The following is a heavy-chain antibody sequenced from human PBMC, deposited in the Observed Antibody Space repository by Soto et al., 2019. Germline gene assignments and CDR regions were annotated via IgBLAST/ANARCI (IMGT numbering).Heavy chain of an antibody. CDR1: GASISGFY. D-gene: IGHD1-1*01. CDR3: VRDGTKTLRDWFDP. V-gene: IGHV4-4*07. CDR2: IYATGTT. J-gene: IGHJ5*02. Sequence: SETLSLTCTVSGASISGFYWSWIRKSAGKGLEWIGHIYATGTTDYNPSLKSRVMMSVDTSKKQFSLKLRSVTAADTAVYYCVRDGTKTLRDWFDPWGQGISVTVSS.